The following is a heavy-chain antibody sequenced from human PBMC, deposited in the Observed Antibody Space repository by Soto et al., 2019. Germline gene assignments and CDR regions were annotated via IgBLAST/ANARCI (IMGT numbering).Heavy chain of an antibody. D-gene: IGHD5-12*01. CDR3: AKDTGYSGYESQFDY. CDR1: GFTFDDYA. Sequence: GGSLRLSCAASGFTFDDYAMHWVRQAPGKGLEWVSGISWNSGSIGYADSVKGRFTISRDNAKNSLYLQMNSLRAEDTALYYCAKDTGYSGYESQFDYWGQGTLVTVSS. V-gene: IGHV3-9*01. CDR2: ISWNSGSI. J-gene: IGHJ4*02.